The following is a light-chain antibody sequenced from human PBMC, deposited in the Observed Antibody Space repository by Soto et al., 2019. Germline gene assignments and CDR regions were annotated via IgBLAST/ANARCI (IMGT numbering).Light chain of an antibody. J-gene: IGKJ1*01. CDR3: LQDYNYPRT. Sequence: AIQMTQSPSSLSASVGDRVTITCRASQGIRNDLGWYQQKPGKTPKLLFYAASSLQSGVPSRFSGSGSGTDFNLTISSLQPEDFAIYYCLQDYNYPRTFGKGTKVEIK. CDR2: AAS. CDR1: QGIRND. V-gene: IGKV1-6*01.